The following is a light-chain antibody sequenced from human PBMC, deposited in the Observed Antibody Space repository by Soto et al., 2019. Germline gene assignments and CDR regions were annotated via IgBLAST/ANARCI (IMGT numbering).Light chain of an antibody. V-gene: IGKV1-5*03. CDR3: QQYHIYSWT. CDR1: QDIGTW. J-gene: IGKJ1*01. Sequence: DIQMTQSPSTLSASVGDRVTNTCRASQDIGTWLAWYQQKPEKAPKVLIYRASHLESGVPSRFSASGSGTEFSLTINSLQADDFATYYCQQYHIYSWTFGQGTKV. CDR2: RAS.